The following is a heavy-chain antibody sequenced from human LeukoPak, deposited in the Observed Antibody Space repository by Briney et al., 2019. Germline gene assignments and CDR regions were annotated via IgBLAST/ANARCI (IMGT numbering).Heavy chain of an antibody. CDR2: IWYDGSNK. CDR1: GFTFSSYG. Sequence: GGSLRLSCAASGFTFSSYGMHWVRQAPGKGLEWVAVIWYDGSNKYYADSVKGRFTISRDNSKNTLYLQMNSLRAEDTAVYYCARDLCSSSSGYFDYWGQGTLVTVSS. D-gene: IGHD6-6*01. CDR3: ARDLCSSSSGYFDY. V-gene: IGHV3-33*01. J-gene: IGHJ4*02.